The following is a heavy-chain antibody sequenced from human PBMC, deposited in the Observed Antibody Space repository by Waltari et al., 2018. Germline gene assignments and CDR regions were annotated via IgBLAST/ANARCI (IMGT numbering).Heavy chain of an antibody. CDR2: SYHSGST. CDR3: ARDTPAPRITGATSVDY. D-gene: IGHD1-20*01. J-gene: IGHJ4*02. CDR1: GYSISSGYY. V-gene: IGHV4-38-2*02. Sequence: QVQLQESGPGLVKPSETLSLTCAVSGYSISSGYYWGWIRQPPGTGLEWIGSSYHSGSTFHNPSLMSRVTRSVDTSKTQFSLKLSSVTAADTAVYYCARDTPAPRITGATSVDYWGQGTLVTVSS.